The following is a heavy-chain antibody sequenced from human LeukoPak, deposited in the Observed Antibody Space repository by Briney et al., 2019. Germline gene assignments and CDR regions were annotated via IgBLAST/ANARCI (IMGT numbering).Heavy chain of an antibody. CDR3: AREARLYGDYAPSFDY. D-gene: IGHD4-17*01. CDR1: GYTFTSYA. CDR2: INAGNGNT. V-gene: IGHV1-3*01. J-gene: IGHJ4*02. Sequence: GASVKVSCKASGYTFTSYAMHWVRQAPGQRLEWMGWINAGNGNTKYSQKFQGRVTITRDTSASTAYMELSSLRSEDTAVYYCAREARLYGDYAPSFDYWGQGTLVTVSS.